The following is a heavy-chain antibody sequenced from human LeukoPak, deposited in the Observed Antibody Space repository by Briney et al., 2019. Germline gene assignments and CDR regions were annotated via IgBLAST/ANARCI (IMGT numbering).Heavy chain of an antibody. CDR3: ARNVLYSSSADY. CDR1: AYSISSGYY. CDR2: IYHSGTT. J-gene: IGHJ4*02. V-gene: IGHV4-38-2*02. D-gene: IGHD6-6*01. Sequence: SETLSLTCSVSAYSISSGYYWGWIRQPPGKGLEWIGTIYHSGTTYYNPSHKSRVTISVDTSKNQFSLKLSSVTAADTAVYYCARNVLYSSSADYWGQGTLVTVSS.